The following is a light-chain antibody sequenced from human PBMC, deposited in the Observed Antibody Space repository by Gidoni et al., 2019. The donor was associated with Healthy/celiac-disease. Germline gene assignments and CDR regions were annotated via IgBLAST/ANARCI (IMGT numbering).Light chain of an antibody. J-gene: IGKJ2*01. V-gene: IGKV3-11*01. CDR2: DAS. CDR3: QQRSNWPGYT. Sequence: EIVLTQSPATLSLSPGERATLSCRASQSVSSYLAWYQQKPAQAPRLLIYDASNRATGIPARLSGSGSGTDFTLTISSLEPEDFAVYYCQQRSNWPGYTFGQGTKLEIK. CDR1: QSVSSY.